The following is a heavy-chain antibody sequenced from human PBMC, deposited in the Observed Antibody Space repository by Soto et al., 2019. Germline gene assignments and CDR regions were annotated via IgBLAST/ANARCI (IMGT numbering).Heavy chain of an antibody. J-gene: IGHJ4*02. V-gene: IGHV4-4*02. CDR3: VRSFGWYAIDY. D-gene: IGHD6-19*01. CDR2: ISHIGSV. CDR1: GVSISSNYY. Sequence: QVLLQESGPGLVQPSGTLSLSCAVSGVSISSNYYWGWVRQSPGKGLEWLGDISHIGSVNYSPSLMSRVTISMDRSENQVSLKLNSVTAADTAVYYCVRSFGWYAIDYWCQGTLVIVSS.